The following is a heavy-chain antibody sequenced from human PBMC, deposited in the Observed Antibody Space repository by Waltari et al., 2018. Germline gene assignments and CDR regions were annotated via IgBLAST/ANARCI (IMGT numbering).Heavy chain of an antibody. J-gene: IGHJ5*02. V-gene: IGHV1-69*05. Sequence: QLQLVQSVAEAKKPGSSVKVSCTAPGGTFSSYPINWVPQATGQGLEWMGGIIPIFGTANYAQKFQGRVTITTDESTSTAYMELSSLRSEDTAVYYCARAGIEYSSFEDWFDPWGQGTLVTVSS. CDR3: ARAGIEYSSFEDWFDP. CDR2: IIPIFGTA. D-gene: IGHD6-6*01. CDR1: GGTFSSYP.